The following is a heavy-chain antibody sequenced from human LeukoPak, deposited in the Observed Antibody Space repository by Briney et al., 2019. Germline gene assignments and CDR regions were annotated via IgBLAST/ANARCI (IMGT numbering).Heavy chain of an antibody. CDR3: ARGGPSGDPLDY. V-gene: IGHV4-34*01. J-gene: IGHJ4*02. CDR2: INHSGST. Sequence: SETLSLTCAVYGGSFSGYYWSWIRQPPGKGLEWIGEINHSGSTNYNPSLKSRVTISVDTSKNQFSLKLSSVTAADTAVYYCARGGPSGDPLDYWGQRTLVTVSS. CDR1: GGSFSGYY. D-gene: IGHD4-17*01.